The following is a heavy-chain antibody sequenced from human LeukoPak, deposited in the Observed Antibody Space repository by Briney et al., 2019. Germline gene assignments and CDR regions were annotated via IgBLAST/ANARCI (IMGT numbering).Heavy chain of an antibody. CDR3: ATLTHYDSRSFAFDV. J-gene: IGHJ3*01. CDR1: GFIFSRYW. V-gene: IGHV3-74*01. CDR2: INPDGTTT. D-gene: IGHD3-22*01. Sequence: GGSLRLSCAASGFIFSRYWLYWVRQAPGKGLVWVSHINPDGTTTNYGDFVKGRFTISRDNAKKTLFLQMSSLRAEDTALYYCATLTHYDSRSFAFDVWGQGIMVTVSS.